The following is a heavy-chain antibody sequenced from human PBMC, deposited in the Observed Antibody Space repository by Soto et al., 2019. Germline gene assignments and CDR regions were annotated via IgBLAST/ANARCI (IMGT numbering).Heavy chain of an antibody. CDR3: SWTYVTGSSGPLDY. CDR2: IYYSGTT. Sequence: QVQLQASAPGLVKPSQTLFLTCTVSGDSLSSGGYYWSWIRQHPEKGLEWIGYIYYSGTTNYNPSRESRVSISSAASENQFSLRVNSVTVAHSAVYYCSWTYVTGSSGPLDYWGQGTLATVSS. J-gene: IGHJ4*02. V-gene: IGHV4-31*03. D-gene: IGHD3-22*01. CDR1: GDSLSSGGYY.